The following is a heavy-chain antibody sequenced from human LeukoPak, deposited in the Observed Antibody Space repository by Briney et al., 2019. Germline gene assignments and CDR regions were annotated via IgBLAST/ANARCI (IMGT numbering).Heavy chain of an antibody. D-gene: IGHD3-10*01. V-gene: IGHV3-74*01. CDR2: INSDGSST. Sequence: QPGGSLRLSCAASGFTFSSYWMHWVRQAPGKGLVWVSRINSDGSSTSYADSVKGRFTISRDNSKNTLYLQMNSLRAEDTAVYYCAKRSWRYYGSGSYQGTLPGRAYYFDYWGQGTLVTVSS. CDR1: GFTFSSYW. CDR3: AKRSWRYYGSGSYQGTLPGRAYYFDY. J-gene: IGHJ4*02.